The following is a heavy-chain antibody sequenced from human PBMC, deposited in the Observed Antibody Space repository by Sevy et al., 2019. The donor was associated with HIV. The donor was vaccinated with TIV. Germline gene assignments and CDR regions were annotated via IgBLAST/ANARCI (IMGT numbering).Heavy chain of an antibody. CDR3: ARESLLYGDYPGDYFDY. CDR1: GGTFSSYA. CDR2: IIPIFGTA. J-gene: IGHJ4*02. Sequence: ASVKVSCKASGGTFSSYAISWVRQAPGQGLEWMGGIIPIFGTANYAQKFQGTVTITADESTSTAYMELSSLRSEDTAVYYCARESLLYGDYPGDYFDYWGQGTLVTVSS. V-gene: IGHV1-69*13. D-gene: IGHD4-17*01.